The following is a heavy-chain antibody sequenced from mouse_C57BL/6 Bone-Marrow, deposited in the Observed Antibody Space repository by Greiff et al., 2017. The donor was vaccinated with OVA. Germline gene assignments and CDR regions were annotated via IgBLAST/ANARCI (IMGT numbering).Heavy chain of an antibody. J-gene: IGHJ1*03. V-gene: IGHV1-64*01. D-gene: IGHD1-1*01. Sequence: QVQLQQPGAELVKPGASAKLSCKASGYTFTSYWMHWVKQRPGQGLEWIGMIHPNSGSTNYNEKFKSKATLTVDKSSSTAYMQLSSLTSEDSAVYYCARSGYYYGSSYWWYFDVWGTGTTVTVSS. CDR1: GYTFTSYW. CDR3: ARSGYYYGSSYWWYFDV. CDR2: IHPNSGST.